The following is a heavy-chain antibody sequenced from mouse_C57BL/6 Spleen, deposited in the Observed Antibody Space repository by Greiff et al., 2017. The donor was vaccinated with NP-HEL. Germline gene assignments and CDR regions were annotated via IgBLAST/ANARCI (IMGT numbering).Heavy chain of an antibody. D-gene: IGHD3-2*02. CDR1: GYTFTSYW. Sequence: VQLQQPGAELVKPGASVKLSCKASGYTFTSYWMHWVKQRPGQGLEWIGMIHPNSGSTNYNEKFKSNATLTVDNSSSTAYMQLSSLTSEDSAVYYCARGGQLRLQYFDYWGQGTTLTVSS. CDR2: IHPNSGST. CDR3: ARGGQLRLQYFDY. J-gene: IGHJ2*01. V-gene: IGHV1-64*01.